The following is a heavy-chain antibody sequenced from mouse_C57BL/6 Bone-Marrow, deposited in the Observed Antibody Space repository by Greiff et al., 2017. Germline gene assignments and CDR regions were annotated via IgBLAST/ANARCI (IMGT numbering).Heavy chain of an antibody. Sequence: QVQLQQPGAELVKPGASVKLSCKASGYTFTSYWMHWVKQRPGQGLEWIGMIHPNSGSTNYNEKFKSKATLTVDKSSSTAYMQLSSLTSEDSAGYYCASPHYYGSSLYYYAMDYWGQGTSVTVSS. J-gene: IGHJ4*01. CDR2: IHPNSGST. CDR1: GYTFTSYW. D-gene: IGHD1-1*01. V-gene: IGHV1-64*01. CDR3: ASPHYYGSSLYYYAMDY.